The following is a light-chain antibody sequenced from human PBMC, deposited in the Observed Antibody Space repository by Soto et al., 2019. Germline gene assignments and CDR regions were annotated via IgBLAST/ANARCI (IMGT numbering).Light chain of an antibody. CDR1: QGIGNY. V-gene: IGKV1-27*01. CDR3: QKYDHAPLT. CDR2: AAS. J-gene: IGKJ4*01. Sequence: DILMTQSPSSLSASVGDRVTITCRASQGIGNYLAWYQQRPGKVPKLLIYAASTLQSGVPSRFSGSGSGPDLTLTISSLQPEDVATYYCQKYDHAPLTFGGGTKVEIK.